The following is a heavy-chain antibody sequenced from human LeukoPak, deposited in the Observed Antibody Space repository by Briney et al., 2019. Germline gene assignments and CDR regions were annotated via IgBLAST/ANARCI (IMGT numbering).Heavy chain of an antibody. CDR2: INSKTGGT. V-gene: IGHV1-2*02. J-gene: IGHJ4*02. Sequence: ASVKVFCKASGYTFTDHYVHWLRQAPGQGLEWMGWINSKTGGTNYAAKFQGRVTMTGDTSISTAYMELSSLTFDDTAIYYCARNAMSDYWGQGTLVIVSS. D-gene: IGHD2-2*01. CDR3: ARNAMSDY. CDR1: GYTFTDHY.